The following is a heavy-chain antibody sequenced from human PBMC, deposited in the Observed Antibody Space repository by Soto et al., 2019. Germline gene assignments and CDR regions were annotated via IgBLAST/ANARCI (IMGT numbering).Heavy chain of an antibody. CDR3: ARCPKIPLAGDILPSPGAFDI. CDR1: GGSISSSSYY. J-gene: IGHJ3*02. Sequence: PSETLSLTCTVSGGSISSSSYYWGWIRQPPGKGLEWIGGIYHSGSTNYNPSLKSRVTISVDTSKNQFSLKLSSVTAADTAVYYCARCPKIPLAGDILPSPGAFDIWGQGTMVTVSS. D-gene: IGHD7-27*01. V-gene: IGHV4-39*01. CDR2: IYHSGST.